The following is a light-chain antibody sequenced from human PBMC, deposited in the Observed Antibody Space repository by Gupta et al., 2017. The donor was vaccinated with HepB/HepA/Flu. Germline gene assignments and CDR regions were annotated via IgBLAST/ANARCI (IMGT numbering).Light chain of an antibody. CDR1: SLRSFY. CDR2: GKN. J-gene: IGLJ2*01. V-gene: IGLV3-19*01. Sequence: SSELTQDPAVSVALGQTVRITCQGDSLRSFYASWYQQKPGQAPVLLIYGKNNRPSGIPDRFSGSSSGNTASLTITGAQAEDEADYYCHSRDSSGNHLVFGGGTKLTVL. CDR3: HSRDSSGNHLV.